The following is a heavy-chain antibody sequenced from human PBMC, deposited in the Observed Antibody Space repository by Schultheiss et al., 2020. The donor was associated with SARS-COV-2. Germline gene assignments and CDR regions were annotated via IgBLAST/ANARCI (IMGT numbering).Heavy chain of an antibody. D-gene: IGHD2-2*01. V-gene: IGHV4-34*01. CDR1: GGSFSGYY. CDR3: ARPIGTSCLRN. CDR2: IYYSGST. Sequence: SETLSLTCAVYGGSFSGYYWSWIRQPPGKGLEWIGYIYYSGSTYYNPSLKSRVTISVDTSKNQFSLKLSSVTAADTAVYYCARPIGTSCLRNWGQGTLVTVSS. J-gene: IGHJ4*02.